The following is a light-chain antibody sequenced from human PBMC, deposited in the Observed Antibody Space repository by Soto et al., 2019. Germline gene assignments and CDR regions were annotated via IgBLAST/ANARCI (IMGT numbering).Light chain of an antibody. CDR3: HQYDT. Sequence: ENVLTQSPGSLSLSPWERATLSCRASQSVSSTYLAWYQQKPGQPPRLLIYGASSRATGIPDRFSGSGSGTDFTLTISRLEPEDFAVYYCHQYDTFGGGTKVDIK. V-gene: IGKV3-20*01. CDR2: GAS. CDR1: QSVSSTY. J-gene: IGKJ4*01.